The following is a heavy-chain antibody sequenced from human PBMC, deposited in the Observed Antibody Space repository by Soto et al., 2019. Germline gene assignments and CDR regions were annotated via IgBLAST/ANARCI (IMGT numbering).Heavy chain of an antibody. CDR3: ARARPPFNWFNL. Sequence: ASVKVSCKASGYTFTDYYMEWVRQAPGQGLEWMGWINLNSGDTNFAQQFQGRVTMTRDTSITTAYMDLTRLRSDDTAVYYCARARPPFNWFNLWGQGTLVTVSS. CDR1: GYTFTDYY. V-gene: IGHV1-2*02. CDR2: INLNSGDT. J-gene: IGHJ5*02. D-gene: IGHD6-6*01.